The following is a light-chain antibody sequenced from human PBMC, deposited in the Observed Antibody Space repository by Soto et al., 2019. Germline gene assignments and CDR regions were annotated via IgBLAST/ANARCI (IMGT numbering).Light chain of an antibody. J-gene: IGKJ1*01. CDR2: AAS. CDR3: QQYGSSPPWT. CDR1: QSVSSSY. Sequence: EIVLTQSPGTLSLSPGERATLSCRASQSVSSSYLAWYQQKPGQAPRLLIYAASSRATGIPDRFSGGGSGTDFTLTISSLEPEDFAVYYCQQYGSSPPWTFGQGTKVEI. V-gene: IGKV3-20*01.